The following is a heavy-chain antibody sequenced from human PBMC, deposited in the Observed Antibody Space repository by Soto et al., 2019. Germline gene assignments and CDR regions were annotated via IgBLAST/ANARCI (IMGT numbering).Heavy chain of an antibody. CDR1: GDSVSSSSGA. Sequence: QVQLQQSGPGLVKPSETLSLTCVVSGDSVSSSSGAWIWIRQSPSRGLEWLGRTDYRSQFYHDYAIAVRGRIRINPDTTRNQFSLQLNSVTPEDTDVYYCASNAWNVETSRDFWGQGILVTVSS. J-gene: IGHJ4*02. CDR2: TDYRSQFYH. D-gene: IGHD1-1*01. CDR3: ASNAWNVETSRDF. V-gene: IGHV6-1*01.